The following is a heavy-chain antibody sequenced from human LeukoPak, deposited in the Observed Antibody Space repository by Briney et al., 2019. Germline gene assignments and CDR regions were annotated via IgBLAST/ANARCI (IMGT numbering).Heavy chain of an antibody. CDR3: ARRRGCSYDY. CDR2: IYYSGST. J-gene: IGHJ4*02. Sequence: PSETLSLTCTVSGGSISSYYWSWIRQPPGKGLEWIGYIYYSGSTTYNPSLKSRVTISVDTSKNQFSLKLSSVTAADTAVYYCARRRGCSYDYWGQGTLVTVSS. CDR1: GGSISSYY. V-gene: IGHV4-59*01. D-gene: IGHD5-18*01.